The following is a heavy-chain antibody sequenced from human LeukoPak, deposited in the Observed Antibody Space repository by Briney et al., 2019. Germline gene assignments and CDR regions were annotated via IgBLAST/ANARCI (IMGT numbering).Heavy chain of an antibody. CDR3: ARHHKYCSGGSCYLFDY. CDR1: GDSISTYY. J-gene: IGHJ4*02. CDR2: LYYSGST. Sequence: TSETLSLTCTVSGDSISTYYWSWIRQPPGKGLEWIGYLYYSGSTNYNPSLQSRVTISVDTSKNQFSLKLTSVTAADTAAYFCARHHKYCSGGSCYLFDYWGQGTLVTVSS. V-gene: IGHV4-59*08. D-gene: IGHD2-15*01.